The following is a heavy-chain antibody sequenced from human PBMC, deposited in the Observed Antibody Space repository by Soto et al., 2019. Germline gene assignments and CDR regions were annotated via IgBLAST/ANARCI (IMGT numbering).Heavy chain of an antibody. CDR1: CGSFSGYS. D-gene: IGHD4-17*01. CDR3: VATANVSVTYYYYYGMDV. CDR2: INHSGST. Sequence: SETMSPTCAVYCGSFSGYSWSWIRQPPGKGLEWIGEINHSGSTHYNPSLKSRATISVDTTKNQYSLKLSSMTAADTAVYYCVATANVSVTYYYYYGMDVWGQGTTVTVSS. J-gene: IGHJ6*02. V-gene: IGHV4-34*01.